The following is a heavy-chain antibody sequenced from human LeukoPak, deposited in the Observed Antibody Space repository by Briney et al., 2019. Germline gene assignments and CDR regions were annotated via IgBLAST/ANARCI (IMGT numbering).Heavy chain of an antibody. Sequence: GGSLRLSCAASGFTFSDYYMSWIRQAPRKGLEWVSYISSSGSTIYYADSVKGRFTISRDNAKNSLYLQMNSLRAEDTAVYYCARDYYDSSGYYYWWGQGTLVTVSS. J-gene: IGHJ4*02. CDR2: ISSSGSTI. CDR1: GFTFSDYY. V-gene: IGHV3-11*01. CDR3: ARDYYDSSGYYYW. D-gene: IGHD3-22*01.